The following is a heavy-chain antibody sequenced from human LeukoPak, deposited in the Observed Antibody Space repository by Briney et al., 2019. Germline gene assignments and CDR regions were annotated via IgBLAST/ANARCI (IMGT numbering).Heavy chain of an antibody. Sequence: PSETLSLTCTVSGGSISSYYWSWIRQPPGKGLGWLGYIYYSGSTNYNPSLKSRVTISVDTSKNQFSLKLSSVTAADTAVYYCAGVYDSSGRDAFDIWGQGTMVTVSS. CDR3: AGVYDSSGRDAFDI. V-gene: IGHV4-59*01. CDR2: IYYSGST. CDR1: GGSISSYY. J-gene: IGHJ3*02. D-gene: IGHD3-22*01.